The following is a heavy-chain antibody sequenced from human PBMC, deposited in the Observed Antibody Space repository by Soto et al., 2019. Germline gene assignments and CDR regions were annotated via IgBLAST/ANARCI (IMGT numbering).Heavy chain of an antibody. Sequence: PSETLSLTCTVSGGSISSGGYYWSWIRQHPGKGLEWIGYIYYSGSTYYNPSLKSRVTISVDTSKNQFSLKLSSVTAADTAVYYCARVRAGYYYDSSGYEFDYWGQGTLVTVSS. J-gene: IGHJ4*02. CDR3: ARVRAGYYYDSSGYEFDY. CDR2: IYYSGST. V-gene: IGHV4-31*03. CDR1: GGSISSGGYY. D-gene: IGHD3-22*01.